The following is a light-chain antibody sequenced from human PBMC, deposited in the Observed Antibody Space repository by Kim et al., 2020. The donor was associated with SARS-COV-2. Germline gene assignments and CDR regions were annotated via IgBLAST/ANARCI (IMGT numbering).Light chain of an antibody. J-gene: IGLJ2*01. Sequence: VSPGQTASITCSGDKLGDKYACWYQQKPGQSPVLVIYQDTKRPSGIPERFSGSNSGNTATLTISETQAMDVADYYCQAWHSSTVVFGGGTQLTVL. V-gene: IGLV3-1*01. CDR1: KLGDKY. CDR3: QAWHSSTVV. CDR2: QDT.